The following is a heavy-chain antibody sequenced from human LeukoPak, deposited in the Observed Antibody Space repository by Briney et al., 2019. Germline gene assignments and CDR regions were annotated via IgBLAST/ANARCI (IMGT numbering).Heavy chain of an antibody. CDR2: IYYSGST. CDR3: ARQGSYCRGGSCYFHYGMDV. V-gene: IGHV4-59*08. CDR1: GGSISSYF. Sequence: SEILSLTCTVSGGSISSYFWSWIRRPPGKGLEWIGYIYYSGSTNYNPSLKSRVTISVDTSKNQFSLKLSSVTAADTAVYYCARQGSYCRGGSCYFHYGMDVWGQGTTVTVSS. D-gene: IGHD2-15*01. J-gene: IGHJ6*02.